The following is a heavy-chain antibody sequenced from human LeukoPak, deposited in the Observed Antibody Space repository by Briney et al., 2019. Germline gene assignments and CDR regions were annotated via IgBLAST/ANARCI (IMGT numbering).Heavy chain of an antibody. CDR3: ARPLSIVGATIGAFDI. CDR2: IGGSGSRT. J-gene: IGHJ3*02. D-gene: IGHD1-26*01. Sequence: GGSLTLSCVASGFTFSGFAMSWVRQTPGTGLEWVSAIGGSGSRTYYADSVKGRFTISRDNSKNTLYLQMNSLRAEDTAVYYCARPLSIVGATIGAFDIWGQGTMVTVSS. V-gene: IGHV3-23*01. CDR1: GFTFSGFA.